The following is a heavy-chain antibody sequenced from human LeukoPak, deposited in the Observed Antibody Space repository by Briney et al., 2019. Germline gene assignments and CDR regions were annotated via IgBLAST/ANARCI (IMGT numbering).Heavy chain of an antibody. CDR3: AKGNSYDSSGLPFDY. Sequence: GGSLRLSCAASGFTFDDYAMHWVRQAPGKGLEWVSGISWDSGSVDSADSVKGRFTISRDNARNSLYLQMNSLRAEDTALYYCAKGNSYDSSGLPFDYWGQGTLVNVSS. V-gene: IGHV3-9*01. CDR2: ISWDSGSV. CDR1: GFTFDDYA. J-gene: IGHJ4*02. D-gene: IGHD3-22*01.